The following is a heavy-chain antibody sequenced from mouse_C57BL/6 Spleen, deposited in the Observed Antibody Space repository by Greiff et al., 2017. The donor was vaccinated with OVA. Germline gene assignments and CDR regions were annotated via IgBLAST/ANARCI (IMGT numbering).Heavy chain of an antibody. CDR2: INPGSGGT. CDR1: GYAFTNYL. J-gene: IGHJ4*01. CDR3: ARSDVDYAIDY. V-gene: IGHV1-54*01. Sequence: VKLQESGAELVRPGTSVKVSCKASGYAFTNYLIEWVKQRPGQGLEWIGVINPGSGGTNYNEKFKGKATLTADKSSSTAYMQLSILTSEVSAVYFCARSDVDYAIDYWGQGTSVPVSS.